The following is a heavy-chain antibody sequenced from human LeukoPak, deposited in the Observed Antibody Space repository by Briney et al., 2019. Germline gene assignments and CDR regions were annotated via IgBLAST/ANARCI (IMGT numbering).Heavy chain of an antibody. CDR3: ARGYCSSTSCPYGMDV. J-gene: IGHJ6*02. V-gene: IGHV1-18*01. CDR2: ISAYNGNT. CDR1: GYTFTSYG. Sequence: ASVKVSCKASGYTFTSYGISWVRQAPGQGLEWMGWISAYNGNTNYAQKLQGRVTMTTDTSTSIAYMELRSLRSDDTAVYYCARGYCSSTSCPYGMDVWGQGTTVTVSS. D-gene: IGHD2-2*01.